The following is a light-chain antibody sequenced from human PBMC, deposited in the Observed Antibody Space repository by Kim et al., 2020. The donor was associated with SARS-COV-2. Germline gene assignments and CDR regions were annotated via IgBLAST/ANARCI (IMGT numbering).Light chain of an antibody. CDR2: EVS. Sequence: QSVTISCTGTSSDIGGYNYVSWYQQHPGKVPKLMIYEVSKRPSGVPDRFSGSKSDNTASLTVSGLQAEDEADYYYSSYAGSNNFVVFGGGTKLTVL. J-gene: IGLJ2*01. V-gene: IGLV2-8*01. CDR1: SSDIGGYNY. CDR3: SSYAGSNNFVV.